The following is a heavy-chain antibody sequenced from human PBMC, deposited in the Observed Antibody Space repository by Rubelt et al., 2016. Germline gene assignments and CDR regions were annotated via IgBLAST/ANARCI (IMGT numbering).Heavy chain of an antibody. CDR3: ARVTGGSSDY. CDR1: GGSFSGYY. J-gene: IGHJ4*02. D-gene: IGHD3-16*01. V-gene: IGHV4-34*01. Sequence: QVQLQQWGAGLLKPSETLALTCAVYGGSFSGYYWSWIRPPPGKGLEGIGEINYSGSTKYNPSLKSRVTISVDTSKNQFSLKLSSVTAADTAVYYCARVTGGSSDYWGQGTLVTVSS. CDR2: INYSGST.